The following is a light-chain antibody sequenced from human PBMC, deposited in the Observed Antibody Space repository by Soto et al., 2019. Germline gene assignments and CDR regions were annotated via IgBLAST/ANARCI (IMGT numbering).Light chain of an antibody. V-gene: IGKV3-11*01. CDR3: QQRSNWPPEWT. CDR1: QSLSIN. J-gene: IGKJ1*01. CDR2: GTS. Sequence: EIVMTQSPATLSVSPVERASLSCSASQSLSINLAWYQQKPGQAPRLLIYGTSSRATGIPDRFSGSGSGTDFTLTISSLEPEDFAVYYCQQRSNWPPEWTFGQGTKVDIK.